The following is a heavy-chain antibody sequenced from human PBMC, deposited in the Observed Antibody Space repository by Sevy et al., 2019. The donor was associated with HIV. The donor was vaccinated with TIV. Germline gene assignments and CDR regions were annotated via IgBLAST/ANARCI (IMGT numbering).Heavy chain of an antibody. CDR3: HLSLPYSYGLDY. Sequence: SESLSLTCSVSGGSISGRSYYWGWIRQPPGKGLEWIGNIYHTGSTYYNPSLKSRVTVSVDTSKKHFSLNLTSVTAADTAVYYCHLSLPYSYGLDYWSQGTLVTVSS. V-gene: IGHV4-39*02. J-gene: IGHJ4*02. CDR2: IYHTGST. D-gene: IGHD5-18*01. CDR1: GGSISGRSYY.